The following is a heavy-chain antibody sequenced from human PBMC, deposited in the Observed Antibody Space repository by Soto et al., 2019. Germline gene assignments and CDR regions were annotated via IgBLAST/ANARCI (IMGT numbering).Heavy chain of an antibody. CDR3: ARATGYSSSWYSSGFDY. Sequence: SETLSLTCTVSGGSISSGDYYWSWIRQPPWKGLGWIGYIYYSGSTYYNPSPKSRVTISVDTSKNQFSLKLSAVTAADTAVYYCARATGYSSSWYSSGFDYWGEGTLVTVSS. V-gene: IGHV4-30-4*01. CDR2: IYYSGST. CDR1: GGSISSGDYY. D-gene: IGHD6-13*01. J-gene: IGHJ4*02.